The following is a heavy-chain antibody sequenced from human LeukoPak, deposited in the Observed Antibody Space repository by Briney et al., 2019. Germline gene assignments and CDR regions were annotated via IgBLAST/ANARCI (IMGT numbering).Heavy chain of an antibody. V-gene: IGHV3-23*01. Sequence: GASLRLSCAASGFTFRSYAMCWVRQAPGKGPEWVSGITESGDITYYADSVQSRFIISRDNSKNTLSLQMNSLRVEDTATYYCAKYCSGVTCSGYWGQGTVVTVSS. CDR2: ITESGDIT. CDR3: AKYCSGVTCSGY. J-gene: IGHJ4*02. D-gene: IGHD2-15*01. CDR1: GFTFRSYA.